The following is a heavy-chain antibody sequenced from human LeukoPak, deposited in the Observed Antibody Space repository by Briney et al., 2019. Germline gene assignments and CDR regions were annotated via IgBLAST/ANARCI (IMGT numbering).Heavy chain of an antibody. CDR1: GYTFTSYY. CDR3: ATFFYGSGSYLYDDY. V-gene: IGHV1-46*01. Sequence: ASVTVSCKASGYTFTSYYMHWVRQAPGQGLEWMGIINPSGGSTSYAQNFHGRVTMTRDTSTSTVYIELSSLRSEDTAVYYCATFFYGSGSYLYDDYWGQGTLVTVSS. D-gene: IGHD3-10*01. CDR2: INPSGGST. J-gene: IGHJ4*02.